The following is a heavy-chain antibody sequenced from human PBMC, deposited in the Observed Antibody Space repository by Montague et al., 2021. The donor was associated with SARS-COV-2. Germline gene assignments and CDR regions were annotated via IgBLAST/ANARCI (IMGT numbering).Heavy chain of an antibody. CDR3: ARLGFVELWLNLGWFDP. Sequence: SETLSLTCSVSGDSIRSSGYYWGWIRQPPGKGLEWIGTVYYSGSTYYNPSLKSRVTMPVDTSKNQFSLELRSVTAADTAVYYCARLGFVELWLNLGWFDPWGQGTLVTVSS. CDR1: GDSIRSSGYY. V-gene: IGHV4-39*01. CDR2: VYYSGST. J-gene: IGHJ5*02. D-gene: IGHD3-16*02.